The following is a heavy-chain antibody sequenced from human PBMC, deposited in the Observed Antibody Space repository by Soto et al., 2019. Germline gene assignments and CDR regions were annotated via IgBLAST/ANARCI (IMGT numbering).Heavy chain of an antibody. CDR3: ARDAVAGTYNWFDP. J-gene: IGHJ5*02. V-gene: IGHV1-69*13. D-gene: IGHD6-19*01. CDR2: IIPIFGTA. CDR1: GGTFSSYA. Sequence: SVKVSCKASGGTFSSYAISWVRQAPGQGLEWMGGIIPIFGTANYAQKFQGRVTITADESTSTAYMELSSLRSEDTAVYYCARDAVAGTYNWFDPWGQGTLVTVSS.